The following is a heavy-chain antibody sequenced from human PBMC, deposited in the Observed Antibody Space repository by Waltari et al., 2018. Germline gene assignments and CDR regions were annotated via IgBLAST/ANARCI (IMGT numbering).Heavy chain of an antibody. Sequence: QLPLQEPGSRLVKPSQTLSLTCDVSGGSINRGGYSWSWIRQPPGEGLVWIGYFSLSGSTYYTPSLKSRVTISIDKSKNQFSLKLTSVTAADTAVYYCARGYKYYDSTGRSGFQIDSWGQGTLVTVSS. D-gene: IGHD3-22*01. V-gene: IGHV4-30-2*01. CDR3: ARGYKYYDSTGRSGFQIDS. CDR2: FSLSGST. CDR1: GGSINRGGYS. J-gene: IGHJ4*02.